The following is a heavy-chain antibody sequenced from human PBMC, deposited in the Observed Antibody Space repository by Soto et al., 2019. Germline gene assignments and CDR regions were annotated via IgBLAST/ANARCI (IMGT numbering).Heavy chain of an antibody. D-gene: IGHD3-10*01. CDR1: GFTFSSYG. J-gene: IGHJ3*02. V-gene: IGHV3-33*01. Sequence: GGSLRLSCAASGFTFSSYGMHWVRQAPGKGLEWVAVIWYDGSNKYYADSVKGRFTISRDNSKNTLYLQMNSLRAEDTAVYYCARAKSITMVRGLDAFDIWGQGTMVTVSS. CDR3: ARAKSITMVRGLDAFDI. CDR2: IWYDGSNK.